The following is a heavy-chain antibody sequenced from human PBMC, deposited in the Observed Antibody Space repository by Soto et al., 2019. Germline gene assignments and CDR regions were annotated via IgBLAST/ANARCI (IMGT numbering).Heavy chain of an antibody. CDR3: ASTIAVAVKGFDP. Sequence: SETLSLTCAVYGGSFSGYYWSWIRQPPGKGLEWIGEINHSGSTNYNPSLKSRVTISVDTSKNQFSLKLSSVTAADTAVYYCASTIAVAVKGFDPWGQGTLVTVSS. D-gene: IGHD6-19*01. V-gene: IGHV4-34*01. J-gene: IGHJ5*02. CDR1: GGSFSGYY. CDR2: INHSGST.